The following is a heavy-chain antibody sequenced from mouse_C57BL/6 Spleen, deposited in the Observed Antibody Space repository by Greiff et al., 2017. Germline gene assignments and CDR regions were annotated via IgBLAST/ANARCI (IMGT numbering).Heavy chain of an antibody. Sequence: EVNLVESGGGLVQPGGSLSLSCAASGFTFTDYYMSWVRQPPGKALEWLGFIRNKANGYTTEYSASVKGRFTISRDNSQSILYLQMNALRAEDSATYYCASQAYSSFAYWGQGTLVTVSA. CDR2: IRNKANGYTT. D-gene: IGHD2-10*01. J-gene: IGHJ3*01. CDR3: ASQAYSSFAY. V-gene: IGHV7-3*01. CDR1: GFTFTDYY.